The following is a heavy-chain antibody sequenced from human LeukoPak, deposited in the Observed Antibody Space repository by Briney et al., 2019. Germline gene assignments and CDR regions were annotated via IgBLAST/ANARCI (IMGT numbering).Heavy chain of an antibody. V-gene: IGHV4-59*08. D-gene: IGHD7-27*01. J-gene: IGHJ6*02. Sequence: SETLSLTCTVSGGSITNYYWSWIRQPPGKGLEWVGFISYSGSTNYNPSLKSRVTISVDTSKNQFSLKLSSVTAADTAVYYCARPGLGNYGMDVWGQGTTVTVSS. CDR3: ARPGLGNYGMDV. CDR1: GGSITNYY. CDR2: ISYSGST.